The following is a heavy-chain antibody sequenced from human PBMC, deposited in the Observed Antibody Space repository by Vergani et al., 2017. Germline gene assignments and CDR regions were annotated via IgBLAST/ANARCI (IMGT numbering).Heavy chain of an antibody. CDR3: ARGTYYYGSGSYDSAIDY. V-gene: IGHV6-1*01. Sequence: QVQLQQSGPGLVKPSQTLSLTCAISGDSVSSNSAAWNWIRQSPSRGLEWLGRTYYRSKWYNDYAVSVKSRITINPDTSKNQFSLQLNSVTPEDTAVYYCARGTYYYGSGSYDSAIDYWGQGTLVTVSS. D-gene: IGHD3-10*01. CDR1: GDSVSSNSAA. J-gene: IGHJ4*02. CDR2: TYYRSKWYN.